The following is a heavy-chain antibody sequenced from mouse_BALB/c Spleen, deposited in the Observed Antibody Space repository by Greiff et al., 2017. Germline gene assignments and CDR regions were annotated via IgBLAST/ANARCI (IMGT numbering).Heavy chain of an antibody. CDR1: GYSITSGYY. Sequence: EVKLVESGPGLVKPSQSLSLTCSVTGYSITSGYYWNWIRQFPGNKLEWMGYISYDGSNNYNPSLKNRISITRDTSKNQFFLKLNSVTTEDTATYYCASPSYYYGSRGYFDVWGAGTTVTVSS. D-gene: IGHD1-1*01. J-gene: IGHJ1*01. CDR2: ISYDGSN. V-gene: IGHV3-6*02. CDR3: ASPSYYYGSRGYFDV.